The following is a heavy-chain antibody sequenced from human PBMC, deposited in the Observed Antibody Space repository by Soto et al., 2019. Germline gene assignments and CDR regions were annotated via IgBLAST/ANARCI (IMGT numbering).Heavy chain of an antibody. J-gene: IGHJ4*02. CDR2: IIVGSGNT. CDR1: GYTFTSYT. CDR3: AAGRTYCGGDCYVD. D-gene: IGHD2-21*02. Sequence: ASVKVSCKASGYTFTSYTIHWVRQAAGQRLEWMGWIIVGSGNTNYAQKFQDRVTITRDTSTSTAYMELSSLRSEDTAVYYCAAGRTYCGGDCYVDWGQGTLVTVSS. V-gene: IGHV1-3*01.